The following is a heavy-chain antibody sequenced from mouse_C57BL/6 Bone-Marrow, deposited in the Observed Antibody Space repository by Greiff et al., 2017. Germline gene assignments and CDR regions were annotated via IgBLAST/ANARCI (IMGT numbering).Heavy chain of an antibody. CDR2: IDPSDSYT. Sequence: QVQLQQPGAELVKPGASVKLSCKASGYTFTSYWMQWVKQRPGQGLEWIGEIDPSDSYTYYNQKFKGKATFTVDTSSSPAYMQRSSLTSEYSAVYCCARGGLRRGLAYWGQGTLVTVSA. CDR1: GYTFTSYW. CDR3: ARGGLRRGLAY. V-gene: IGHV1-50*01. D-gene: IGHD2-4*01. J-gene: IGHJ3*01.